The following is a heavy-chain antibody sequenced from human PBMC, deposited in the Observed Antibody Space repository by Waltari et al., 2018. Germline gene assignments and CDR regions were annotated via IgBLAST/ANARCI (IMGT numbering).Heavy chain of an antibody. J-gene: IGHJ4*02. Sequence: EVLLGESGGGFVHPGGALRRSCEARGFAVSISHWAWVRQAPGKGLEWVSIIYSAGSTYYEDSVMRRFTISRDISKNTLHLQMNRLTTEDTATYYCATSRDEQTAMVYFDHWGEGSLVSLSS. CDR3: ATSRDEQTAMVYFDH. CDR1: GFAVSISH. V-gene: IGHV3-66*02. CDR2: IYSAGST. D-gene: IGHD5-18*01.